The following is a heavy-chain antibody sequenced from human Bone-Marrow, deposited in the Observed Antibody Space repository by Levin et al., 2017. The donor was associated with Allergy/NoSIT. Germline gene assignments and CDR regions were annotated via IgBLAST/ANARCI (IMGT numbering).Heavy chain of an antibody. D-gene: IGHD3-22*01. CDR3: ARGGGYYDSSGLPLV. J-gene: IGHJ4*02. CDR2: IYYSGST. Sequence: PSETLSLTCTVSSGSISSYYWSWIRQPPGKGLEWIGYIYYSGSTNYNPSLKSRVTISVDTSKNQFSLKLSSVTAADTAVYYCARGGGYYDSSGLPLVWGQGTLVTVSS. CDR1: SGSISSYY. V-gene: IGHV4-59*01.